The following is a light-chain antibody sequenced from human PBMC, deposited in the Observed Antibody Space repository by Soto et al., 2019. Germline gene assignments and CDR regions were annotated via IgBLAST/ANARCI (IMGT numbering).Light chain of an antibody. Sequence: QSALTQPASVSGSPGQSITISCTGTSTDVGGYNYVSWYQQHPGKAPKLMISDVSDRPSGVSNRFSGSKSGNTASLTISGLQAEDEADYYCSSYTSSTTFVFGTGTRSPS. CDR1: STDVGGYNY. J-gene: IGLJ1*01. CDR2: DVS. CDR3: SSYTSSTTFV. V-gene: IGLV2-14*03.